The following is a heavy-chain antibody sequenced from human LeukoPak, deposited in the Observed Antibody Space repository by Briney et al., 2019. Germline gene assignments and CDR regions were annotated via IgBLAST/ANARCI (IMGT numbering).Heavy chain of an antibody. J-gene: IGHJ3*02. D-gene: IGHD1-26*01. CDR1: GYSFTSYW. CDR2: IYPGDSDT. Sequence: RGESLKISCKGSGYSFTSYWIGWVRQMPGKGLEWMGIIYPGDSDTRYSPSFQGQVTISADKSISTAYLQWSSLKASDTAMYYCARFMVGATVYSDAFDIWGQGTMVTVSS. CDR3: ARFMVGATVYSDAFDI. V-gene: IGHV5-51*01.